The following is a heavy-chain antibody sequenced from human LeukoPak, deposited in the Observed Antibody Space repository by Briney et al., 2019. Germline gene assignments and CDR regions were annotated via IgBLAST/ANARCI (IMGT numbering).Heavy chain of an antibody. CDR3: AKVHSSSKGDRLDY. V-gene: IGHV4-59*12. CDR1: GGSISSYY. CDR2: IYYSGST. Sequence: SETLSLTCTVSGGSISSYYWSWLRQPPRKGLEWIGYIYYSGSTDYNPSLKSRVTISVDTSMNQFSLKLSSVTAADTAVYYCAKVHSSSKGDRLDYWGQGALVTVSS. D-gene: IGHD2-2*01. J-gene: IGHJ4*02.